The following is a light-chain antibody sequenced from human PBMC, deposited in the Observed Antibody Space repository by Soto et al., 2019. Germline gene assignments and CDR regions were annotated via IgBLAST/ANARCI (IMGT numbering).Light chain of an antibody. CDR2: KNN. CDR1: SSNLGTNY. Sequence: QSVLTQPLSASGTPGQWVTMSCSGGSSNLGTNYVYWYQQFPGTAPKLLMYKNNQRPSGVPDRFSGSKSGTSASLAISGLRSEDEADYYCASWDDSLRGWVFGGGTKLTVL. CDR3: ASWDDSLRGWV. V-gene: IGLV1-47*01. J-gene: IGLJ3*02.